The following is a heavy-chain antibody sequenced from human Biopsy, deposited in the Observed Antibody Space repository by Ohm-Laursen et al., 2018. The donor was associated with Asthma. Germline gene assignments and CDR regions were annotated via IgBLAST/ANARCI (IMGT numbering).Heavy chain of an antibody. Sequence: GASVKVSCKDSGGMFGNYAISWVRQAPGLGLEWMGGISPIFGSSNYAQRFQGRVTITADIFTRTVYMELSGLRFDDTAIYYCARPSPNGDILYYYYHMDVWGQGTTVIVSS. CDR2: ISPIFGSS. J-gene: IGHJ6*02. V-gene: IGHV1-69*06. D-gene: IGHD3-10*01. CDR3: ARPSPNGDILYYYYHMDV. CDR1: GGMFGNYA.